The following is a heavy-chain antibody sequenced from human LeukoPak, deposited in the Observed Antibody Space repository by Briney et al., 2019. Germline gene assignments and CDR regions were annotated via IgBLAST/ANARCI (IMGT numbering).Heavy chain of an antibody. J-gene: IGHJ6*02. CDR3: ATYVKWAAGDV. V-gene: IGHV3-9*01. D-gene: IGHD1-26*01. Sequence: GRSLRLSCAASGFTFDDYAMHWVRQAPGKGLEWVSAISWNSNDIGYADSVKGRFTISRDNAKNSLFLQMNSLRAEDTAIYYCATYVKWAAGDVWGQGTTVSVSS. CDR2: ISWNSNDI. CDR1: GFTFDDYA.